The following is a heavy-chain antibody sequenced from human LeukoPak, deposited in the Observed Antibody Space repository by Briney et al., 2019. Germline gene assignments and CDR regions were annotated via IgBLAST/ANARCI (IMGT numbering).Heavy chain of an antibody. D-gene: IGHD6-6*01. CDR2: IYYSGST. CDR3: ARGRTFIAALRGSWFDP. Sequence: SETLSLTCTVSGGSISSSSYYWGWIRQPPGKGLEWIGSIYYSGSTYYNPSLKSRVTISVDTSKNQFSLKLSSVTAADTAVYYCARGRTFIAALRGSWFDPWGQGTLVTVSS. V-gene: IGHV4-39*07. CDR1: GGSISSSSYY. J-gene: IGHJ5*02.